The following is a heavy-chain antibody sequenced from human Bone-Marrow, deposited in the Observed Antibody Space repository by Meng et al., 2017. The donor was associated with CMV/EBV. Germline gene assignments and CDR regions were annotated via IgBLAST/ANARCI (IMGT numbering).Heavy chain of an antibody. D-gene: IGHD4-11*01. CDR1: GFTFSSYS. CDR3: AIDGHSNYGYYYGMEV. V-gene: IGHV3-21*01. J-gene: IGHJ6*02. Sequence: GESLKISCAASGFTFSSYSMNWVRQAPGKGLEWVSSISSSSSYIYYADSVKGRFTISRDNAKNSLYLQMNSLRAEDTAVYYCAIDGHSNYGYYYGMEVWGQGTTVHVSS. CDR2: ISSSSSYI.